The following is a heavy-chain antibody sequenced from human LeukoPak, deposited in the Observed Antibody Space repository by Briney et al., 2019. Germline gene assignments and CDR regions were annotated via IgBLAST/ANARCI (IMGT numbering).Heavy chain of an antibody. Sequence: PGGSLRLSCAASGFTFSSYGMHWVRQAPGKGLEWVAVISWDGSNKYYAETAKGRFTISRDNSKNTLYLQMNSLRAEDTAVYYCAKDLAPQSSSWPSDYWGQGTLVAVSS. D-gene: IGHD6-13*01. J-gene: IGHJ4*02. CDR2: ISWDGSNK. V-gene: IGHV3-30*18. CDR1: GFTFSSYG. CDR3: AKDLAPQSSSWPSDY.